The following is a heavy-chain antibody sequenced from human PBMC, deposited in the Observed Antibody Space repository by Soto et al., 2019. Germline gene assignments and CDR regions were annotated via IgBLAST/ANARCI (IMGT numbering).Heavy chain of an antibody. CDR3: ARDLGGPPPVLRYFDWRTENYGMDV. CDR1: GFTFSSYG. Sequence: QVQLVESGGGVVQPGRSLRLSCAASGFTFSSYGMHWVRQAPGKGLEWVAVIWYDGSNKYYADSVKGRFTISRDNSKNTLYLQMNSLRAEDTAVYYCARDLGGPPPVLRYFDWRTENYGMDVWGQGTTVTVSS. J-gene: IGHJ6*02. D-gene: IGHD3-9*01. V-gene: IGHV3-33*01. CDR2: IWYDGSNK.